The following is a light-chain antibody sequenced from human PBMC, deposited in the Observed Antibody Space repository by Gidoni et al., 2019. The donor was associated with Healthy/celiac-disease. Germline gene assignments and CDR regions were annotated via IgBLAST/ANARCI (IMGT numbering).Light chain of an antibody. CDR3: QQYGSSPPLT. Sequence: EIVLTQSPGTLSLSPGERATLSCRASQSVRSSYLAWYQQKPGQAPRLLIDGASSRATGIPDRFSGSGSGTDFTLTISRLEPEDFAVYYCQQYGSSPPLTFGGGTKVEIK. CDR2: GAS. CDR1: QSVRSSY. J-gene: IGKJ4*01. V-gene: IGKV3-20*01.